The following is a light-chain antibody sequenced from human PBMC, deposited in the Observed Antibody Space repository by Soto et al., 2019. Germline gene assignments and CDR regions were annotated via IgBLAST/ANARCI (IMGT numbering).Light chain of an antibody. Sequence: QSALTQPRSVSGSPGQSVTISCTGTSSDVGGYNYVSWYQQHPGKAPKLMIYDVSKRPSGVPDRFSGSKSGNTASQTISELQAEDEADYYCCSYAGSYKGYVFGTGTKVTVL. J-gene: IGLJ1*01. CDR3: CSYAGSYKGYV. V-gene: IGLV2-11*01. CDR1: SSDVGGYNY. CDR2: DVS.